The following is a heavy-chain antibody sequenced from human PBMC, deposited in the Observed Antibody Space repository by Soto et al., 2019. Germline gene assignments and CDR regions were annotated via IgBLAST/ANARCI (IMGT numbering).Heavy chain of an antibody. CDR2: IIPIFGTA. D-gene: IGHD2-2*01. J-gene: IGHJ6*02. CDR1: GGTFSSYA. V-gene: IGHV1-69*01. Sequence: QVQLVQSGAEVKKPGSSVKVSCKASGGTFSSYAISWVRQAPGQGLEWMGGIIPIFGTANYAQKFQGRVTITADESTNTAYMELSSLRSEDTAVYYCARGYCSSTSCSHSYGMDVWGQGTTVTVSS. CDR3: ARGYCSSTSCSHSYGMDV.